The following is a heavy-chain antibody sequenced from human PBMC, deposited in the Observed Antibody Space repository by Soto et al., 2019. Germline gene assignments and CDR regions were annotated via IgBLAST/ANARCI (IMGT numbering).Heavy chain of an antibody. D-gene: IGHD3-3*02. V-gene: IGHV3-33*01. J-gene: IGHJ6*02. CDR3: ARDVGFLEWSGLLPYYYYYGMDV. CDR1: GFTFSSYG. Sequence: QVQLVESGGGVVQPGRSLRLSCAASGFTFSSYGMHWVRQAPGKGLEWVAVIWYDGSNKYYADSVKGRFTISRDNSKNTLYLQMHSLSAEDTAVYYCARDVGFLEWSGLLPYYYYYGMDVWGQGTTVAVS. CDR2: IWYDGSNK.